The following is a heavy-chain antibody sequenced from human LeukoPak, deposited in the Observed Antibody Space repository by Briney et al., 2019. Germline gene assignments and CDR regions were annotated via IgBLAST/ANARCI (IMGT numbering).Heavy chain of an antibody. D-gene: IGHD3-16*01. J-gene: IGHJ5*02. CDR1: GGSISNYY. V-gene: IGHV4-59*01. Sequence: SETLSLTCTVSGGSISNYYWYWIRQPPGKGLECIGYIYHSGSTNYIPSLKSRVTISVDTSKNQFSLKLRSVTAADTAVYYCAREVGLGMYNWFDPWGQGTLVTVSS. CDR2: IYHSGST. CDR3: AREVGLGMYNWFDP.